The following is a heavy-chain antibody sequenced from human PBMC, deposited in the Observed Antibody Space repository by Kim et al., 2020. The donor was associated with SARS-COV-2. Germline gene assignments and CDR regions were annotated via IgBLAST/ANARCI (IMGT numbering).Heavy chain of an antibody. D-gene: IGHD2-2*01. CDR2: ISGSGGST. V-gene: IGHV3-23*01. Sequence: GGSLRLSCAASGFTFSSYAMSWVRQAPGKGLEWVSAISGSGGSTYYADSVKGRFTISRDNSKNTLYLQMNSLRAEDTAVYYCAKDLKGCSSTSCYGEFLLRTNYYYGMDVWGQGTTVTVSS. CDR1: GFTFSSYA. J-gene: IGHJ6*02. CDR3: AKDLKGCSSTSCYGEFLLRTNYYYGMDV.